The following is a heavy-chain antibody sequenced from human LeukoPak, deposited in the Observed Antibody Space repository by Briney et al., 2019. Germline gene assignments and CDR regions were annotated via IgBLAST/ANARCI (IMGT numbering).Heavy chain of an antibody. J-gene: IGHJ3*02. V-gene: IGHV3-30-3*01. CDR2: LSYDGSFK. CDR1: GFTFSSYT. CDR3: AREDPDAFDI. Sequence: HPGGSLRLSCAASGFTFSSYTMHWVRQAPGKGLEWVAVLSYDGSFKYYADSVKGRFTISRDNSKTTLFLQMSSLRAEDTAVYYCAREDPDAFDIWGQGTMVTVSS.